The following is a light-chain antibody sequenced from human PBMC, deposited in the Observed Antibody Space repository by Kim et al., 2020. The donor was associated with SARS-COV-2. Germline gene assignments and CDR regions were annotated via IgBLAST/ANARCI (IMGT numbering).Light chain of an antibody. CDR1: SSDVGDYNR. CDR2: EVS. V-gene: IGLV2-18*02. Sequence: GQSDTISCTGTSSDVGDYNRVSWYQQSPGTAPKLIIYEVSHRPSGVPDRFSGSKSGNTASLTISGLQAEDEADYYCNSWTSSNTFVFGTGTKVTVL. CDR3: NSWTSSNTFV. J-gene: IGLJ1*01.